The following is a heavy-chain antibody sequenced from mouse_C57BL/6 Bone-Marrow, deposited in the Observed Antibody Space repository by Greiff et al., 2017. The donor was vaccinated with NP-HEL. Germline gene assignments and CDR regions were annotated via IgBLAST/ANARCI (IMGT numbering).Heavy chain of an antibody. CDR1: GYTFTDYY. D-gene: IGHD1-1*01. CDR2: ITPNNGGT. Sequence: VQLQQSGPELVKPGASVKISCKASGYTFTDYYMNWVKQSHGKSLEWIGDITPNNGGTSYNQKFKGKATLTVDKSSSTAYMELRSLTSEDSAVYYCARGVVADWYFDVWGTVTTVTVSS. J-gene: IGHJ1*03. CDR3: ARGVVADWYFDV. V-gene: IGHV1-26*01.